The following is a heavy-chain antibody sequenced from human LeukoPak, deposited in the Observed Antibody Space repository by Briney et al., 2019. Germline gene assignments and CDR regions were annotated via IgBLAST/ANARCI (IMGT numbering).Heavy chain of an antibody. CDR2: MNPNSGNT. CDR3: ARADYDSSGSTRKQIDY. J-gene: IGHJ4*02. V-gene: IGHV1-8*01. Sequence: ASVKVSCKASGYTFTSYDINWVRQATGQGLEWMGWMNPNSGNTGYAQKVQGRVTMTRNTSISTAYMELSSLRSEDTAVYYCARADYDSSGSTRKQIDYWGQGTLVTVSS. D-gene: IGHD3-22*01. CDR1: GYTFTSYD.